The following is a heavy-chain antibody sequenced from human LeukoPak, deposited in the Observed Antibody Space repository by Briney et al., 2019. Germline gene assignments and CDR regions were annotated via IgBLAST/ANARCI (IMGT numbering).Heavy chain of an antibody. J-gene: IGHJ4*02. CDR1: GFPFSSYW. CDR2: INGDGSST. V-gene: IGHV3-74*01. CDR3: ARDLYYYGSGNYVPGLPDY. D-gene: IGHD3-10*01. Sequence: PGGSLRLSCAASGFPFSSYWMHWVRQVPGKGLVWVSRINGDGSSTSYADSVKGRFTISRDNAENSLYLQMNGLRAEDTAVYYCARDLYYYGSGNYVPGLPDYWGQGTLVTVSS.